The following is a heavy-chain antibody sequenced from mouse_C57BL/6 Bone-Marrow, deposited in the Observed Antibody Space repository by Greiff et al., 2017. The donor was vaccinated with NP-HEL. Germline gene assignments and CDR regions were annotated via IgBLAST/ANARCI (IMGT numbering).Heavy chain of an antibody. D-gene: IGHD3-3*01. V-gene: IGHV5-9*04. CDR3: ARQGDRYYAMDY. J-gene: IGHJ4*01. CDR2: ISGGGGNT. Sequence: EVQLVESGGGLVKPGGSLKLSCAASGFTFSSYTMSWVRQTPEKRLEWVATISGGGGNTYYPDSVKGRFTISRDNAKNTLYLQMSSLRSEDTAVYYCARQGDRYYAMDYWGQGTSVTVSS. CDR1: GFTFSSYT.